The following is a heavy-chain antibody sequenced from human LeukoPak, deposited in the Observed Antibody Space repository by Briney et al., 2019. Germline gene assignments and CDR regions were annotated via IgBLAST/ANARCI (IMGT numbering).Heavy chain of an antibody. CDR1: GFTFCSYA. CDR2: ISGSGGST. J-gene: IGHJ4*02. CDR3: AKAGGRTYAYYFDY. Sequence: GGSLRLSCAASGFTFCSYAMSWGRPGPGEGLGWVSAISGSGGSTYYADSVKGRFTISRDNSKNTLYLQMNSLRAEDTAVYYCAKAGGRTYAYYFDYWGQGTLVTVSS. V-gene: IGHV3-23*01.